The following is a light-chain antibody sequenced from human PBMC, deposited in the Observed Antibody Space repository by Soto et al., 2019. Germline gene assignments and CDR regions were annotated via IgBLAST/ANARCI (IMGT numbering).Light chain of an antibody. CDR2: GAS. CDR3: QQYGSLPIT. Sequence: ELVMTQSPATLSVSPGERVTLSCRASQSVRSNLAWYQQKPGQAPRLLIYGASSRATGIPDRFSGSGSGTDFTLTISRLEPEDFAVYYCQQYGSLPITFGQGTRLEIK. V-gene: IGKV3-20*01. CDR1: QSVRSN. J-gene: IGKJ5*01.